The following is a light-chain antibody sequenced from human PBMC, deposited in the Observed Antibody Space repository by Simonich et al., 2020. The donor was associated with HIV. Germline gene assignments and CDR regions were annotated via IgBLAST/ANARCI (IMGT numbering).Light chain of an antibody. V-gene: IGKV1-39*01. Sequence: DIQMTQSPSYLSASVGNRVTITCRASQSISSYLNWYQQKPGKAPKLLIYGASSLQSGVPSRFSGSGSGTDFTLTISSLQREDFASYYCQQSYSTPFTFGQGTKVEIK. CDR2: GAS. CDR3: QQSYSTPFT. CDR1: QSISSY. J-gene: IGKJ2*01.